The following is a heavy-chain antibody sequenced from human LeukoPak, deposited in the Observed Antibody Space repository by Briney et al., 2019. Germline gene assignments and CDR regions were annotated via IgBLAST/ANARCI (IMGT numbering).Heavy chain of an antibody. V-gene: IGHV3-30-3*01. CDR3: ARDKEYCSSTSCYGWFDP. CDR1: GFTFSSYA. Sequence: PGGSLRLSCAASGFTFSSYAMHWVRQAPGKGLEWVAVISYDGSNKYYADSVKGRFTISRDNSKNTLYLQMNSLRAGDTAVYYCARDKEYCSSTSCYGWFDPWGQGTLVTVSS. J-gene: IGHJ5*02. CDR2: ISYDGSNK. D-gene: IGHD2-2*01.